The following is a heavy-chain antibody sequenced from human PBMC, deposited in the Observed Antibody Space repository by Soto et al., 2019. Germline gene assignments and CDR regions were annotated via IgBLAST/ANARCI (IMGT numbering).Heavy chain of an antibody. D-gene: IGHD3-10*01. J-gene: IGHJ4*02. CDR3: ARDLEYYGSGSGGGLGY. Sequence: QVQLQESGPGLVKPSQTLSLTCTVSGGSISSGGYYWSWIRQHPGKGLEWIGYIYYSGSTYYNPSLKNRVTISVDTSKNQFSLKLSSVTAADTAVYYCARDLEYYGSGSGGGLGYWGQGTLVTVSS. CDR2: IYYSGST. V-gene: IGHV4-31*03. CDR1: GGSISSGGYY.